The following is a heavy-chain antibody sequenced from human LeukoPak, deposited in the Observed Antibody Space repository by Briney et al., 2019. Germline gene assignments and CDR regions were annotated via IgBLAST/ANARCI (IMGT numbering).Heavy chain of an antibody. Sequence: ASVKVSCKASGYTFTSYTMSWVRQAPGQGLEWMGWISAYTGNTNYAQNLQGRVSMTTDTSTSTAYMELRSLRFDDTAVYYCARGFTSGSKWFDPWGQGTLVTVSS. D-gene: IGHD3-10*01. V-gene: IGHV1-18*01. CDR3: ARGFTSGSKWFDP. CDR2: ISAYTGNT. CDR1: GYTFTSYT. J-gene: IGHJ5*02.